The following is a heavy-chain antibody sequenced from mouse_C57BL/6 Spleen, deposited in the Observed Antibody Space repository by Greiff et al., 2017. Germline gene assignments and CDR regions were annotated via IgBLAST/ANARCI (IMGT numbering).Heavy chain of an antibody. J-gene: IGHJ1*03. CDR2: IDPSDSET. D-gene: IGHD2-4*01. V-gene: IGHV1-52*01. Sequence: QVQLKQPGAELVRPGSSVKLSCKASGYTFTSYWMHWVKQRPIQGLEWIGNIDPSDSETHYNQKFKDKATLTVDKSSSTAYMQLSSLTSEDSAVYYCAGRDYDGYFDVWGTGTTVTVSS. CDR3: AGRDYDGYFDV. CDR1: GYTFTSYW.